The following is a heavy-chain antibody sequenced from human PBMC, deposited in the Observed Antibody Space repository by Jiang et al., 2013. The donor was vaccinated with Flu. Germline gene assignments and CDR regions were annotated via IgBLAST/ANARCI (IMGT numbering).Heavy chain of an antibody. CDR3: ARLRSSGPWGFDP. CDR1: SSSSYY. V-gene: IGHV4-39*07. CDR2: IYYSGST. D-gene: IGHD6-19*01. Sequence: SSSSYYWGVGVRPAPTGRGLEWIGSIYYSGSTYYNPSLKSRVTISVDTSKNQFSLKLSSVTAADTAVYYCARLRSSGPWGFDPWGQGTLVTVSS. J-gene: IGHJ5*02.